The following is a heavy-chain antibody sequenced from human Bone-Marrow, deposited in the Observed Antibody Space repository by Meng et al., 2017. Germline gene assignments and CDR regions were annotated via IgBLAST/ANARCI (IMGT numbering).Heavy chain of an antibody. CDR3: AHSLRIAAAGTGDWYFDL. D-gene: IGHD6-13*01. V-gene: IGHV2-5*02. CDR1: GFSLSPSGVG. J-gene: IGHJ2*01. CDR2: IYWDDDK. Sequence: HIPLRGSGPTPVKPTQPLTLPCPFSGFSLSPSGVGVGWIRQPPGKALEWLALIYWDDDKRYSPSLKSRLTITKDTSKNQVVLTMTNMDPVDTATYYCAHSLRIAAAGTGDWYFDLWGRGTLVTVSS.